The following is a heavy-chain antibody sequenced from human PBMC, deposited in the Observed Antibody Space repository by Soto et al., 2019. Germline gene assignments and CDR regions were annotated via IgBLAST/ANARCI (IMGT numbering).Heavy chain of an antibody. CDR3: ARANEYTSSSGMDV. D-gene: IGHD6-6*01. CDR1: GDSVSSNSAA. CDR2: TYYRSKWHN. J-gene: IGHJ6*02. V-gene: IGHV6-1*01. Sequence: SQALSLTCAISGDSVSSNSAAWNWNRQSPSRGLEWLGRTYYRSKWHNNYAVSVKSRITINPDTSKNHFSLQLNSVTPEDTAVYYCARANEYTSSSGMDVWGQGTTVTVSS.